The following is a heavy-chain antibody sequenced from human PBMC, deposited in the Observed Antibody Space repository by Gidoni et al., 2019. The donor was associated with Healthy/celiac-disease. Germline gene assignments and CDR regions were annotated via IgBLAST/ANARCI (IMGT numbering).Heavy chain of an antibody. CDR3: AREGHYGSGSSGFDP. D-gene: IGHD3-10*01. CDR2: IYYSGST. V-gene: IGHV4-59*01. Sequence: QVQLQESGPGLVTPSETLSLTCTVSGGSISSYYCSWIRQPPGKGLEWIGYIYYSGSTNYNPSLKSRVTIAVDTSKNQFSLKLSSVTAADTAVYYCAREGHYGSGSSGFDPWGQGTLVTVSS. J-gene: IGHJ5*02. CDR1: GGSISSYY.